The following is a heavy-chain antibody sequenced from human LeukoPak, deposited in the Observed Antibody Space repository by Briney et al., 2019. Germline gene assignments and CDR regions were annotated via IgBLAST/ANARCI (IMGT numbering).Heavy chain of an antibody. Sequence: PGRSLRLSCAASGFTFDDYAMHWVRQAPGKGLEWVSVIYSNGYINYADSVKGRFTISRDTSKNTLYLQMNSLRAEDTALYYCARGQPDHLDTSGYWSAFDYWGRGTPVTVSS. CDR2: IYSNGYI. J-gene: IGHJ4*02. CDR3: ARGQPDHLDTSGYWSAFDY. CDR1: GFTFDDYA. D-gene: IGHD3-22*01. V-gene: IGHV3-53*01.